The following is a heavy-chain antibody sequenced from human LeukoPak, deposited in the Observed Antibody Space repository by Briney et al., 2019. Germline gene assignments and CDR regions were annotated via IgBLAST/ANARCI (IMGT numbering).Heavy chain of an antibody. CDR2: ISSSGSTI. J-gene: IGHJ3*02. V-gene: IGHV3-48*03. Sequence: GGSLRLSCAASGFTFSSYEMNWVRQAPGEGLEWVSYISSSGSTIYYADSVKGRFTISRDNAKNSLYLQMNSLRAEDTAVYYCADSSGWYEDAFDIWGQGTMVTVSS. CDR3: ADSSGWYEDAFDI. D-gene: IGHD6-19*01. CDR1: GFTFSSYE.